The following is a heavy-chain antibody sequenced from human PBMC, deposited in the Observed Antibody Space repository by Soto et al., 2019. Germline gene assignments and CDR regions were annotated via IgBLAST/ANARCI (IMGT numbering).Heavy chain of an antibody. J-gene: IGHJ6*02. CDR2: IYYSGST. CDR3: ARVNFSSYYCYGMDV. CDR1: CGSISSYY. V-gene: IGHV4-59*01. D-gene: IGHD3-3*01. Sequence: SETLSLTCTVSCGSISSYYWSWIRQPPGKGLEWIGYIYYSGSTNYNPSLKSRVTISVDTSKNQFSLKLSSVTAADTAVYYCARVNFSSYYCYGMDVWGQGTTVTVSS.